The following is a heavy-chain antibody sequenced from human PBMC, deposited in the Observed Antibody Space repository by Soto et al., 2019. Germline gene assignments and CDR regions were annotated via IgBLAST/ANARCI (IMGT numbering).Heavy chain of an antibody. CDR1: GFTVSSNY. J-gene: IGHJ4*02. CDR3: ARCSIAAASRFDY. D-gene: IGHD6-13*01. Sequence: GGSLRLSCAASGFTVSSNYMSWVRQAPGKGLEWVSVIYSGGSTYYADSVKGRFTISRHNSKNTLYLQMNSLRAEDTAVYYCARCSIAAASRFDYWGQGTLVTVSS. V-gene: IGHV3-53*04. CDR2: IYSGGST.